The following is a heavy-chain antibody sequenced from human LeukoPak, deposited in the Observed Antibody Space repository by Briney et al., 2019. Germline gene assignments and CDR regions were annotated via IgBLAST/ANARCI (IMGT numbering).Heavy chain of an antibody. CDR1: GFAFSDYA. CDR3: AKAGSRQLEDY. V-gene: IGHV3-23*01. CDR2: VSASGAST. J-gene: IGHJ4*02. D-gene: IGHD1-1*01. Sequence: GGSLRLSCAASGFAFSDYAMSWVRQAPGKGLGWVSAVSASGASTYYADSVEGRFSISRENSKRTLYLQMNSLRAEDTAMYYCAKAGSRQLEDYWGQGTLVTISS.